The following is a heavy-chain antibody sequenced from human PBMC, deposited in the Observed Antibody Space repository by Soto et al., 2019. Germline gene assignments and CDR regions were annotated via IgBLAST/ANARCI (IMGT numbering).Heavy chain of an antibody. CDR2: IYYSGST. CDR3: ARFGVATMVGGGGKYYFDY. CDR1: GGSISSGGYY. J-gene: IGHJ4*02. V-gene: IGHV4-31*03. D-gene: IGHD5-12*01. Sequence: QVQLQESGPGLVKPSQTLSLTCTVSGGSISSGGYYWSWIRQHPGKGLEWIGYIYYSGSTYYNPSVKSRVTISVDTSKNQFSLKLSSVTAADTAVYYCARFGVATMVGGGGKYYFDYWGQGTLVTVSS.